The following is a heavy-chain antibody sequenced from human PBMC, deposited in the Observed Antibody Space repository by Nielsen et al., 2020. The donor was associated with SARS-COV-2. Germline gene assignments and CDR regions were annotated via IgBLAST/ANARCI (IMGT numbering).Heavy chain of an antibody. J-gene: IGHJ3*02. V-gene: IGHV1-8*01. CDR2: INAGNGNT. D-gene: IGHD6-13*01. Sequence: WVRQAPGQRLEWMGWINAGNGNTKCSQKFQDRVTMTRNTSISTAYMELSSLRSEDTAVYYCARGRDLIGYSGSWRVNDAFDIWGQGTMVTVSS. CDR3: ARGRDLIGYSGSWRVNDAFDI.